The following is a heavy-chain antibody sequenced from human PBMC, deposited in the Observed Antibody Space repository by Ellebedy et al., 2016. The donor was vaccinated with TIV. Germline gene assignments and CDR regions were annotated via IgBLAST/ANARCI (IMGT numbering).Heavy chain of an antibody. V-gene: IGHV3-13*01. D-gene: IGHD3-9*01. CDR2: IGTAGDT. Sequence: GESLKISXAASGFTFSRHDMHWVRQATGKGLEWVSAIGTAGDTYYPGSVKGRFTISRENAKNSLYLQMNSLRAEDTAVYYCACRSQTGYYYYYSMDVWGQGTTVTVSS. CDR3: ACRSQTGYYYYYSMDV. CDR1: GFTFSRHD. J-gene: IGHJ6*02.